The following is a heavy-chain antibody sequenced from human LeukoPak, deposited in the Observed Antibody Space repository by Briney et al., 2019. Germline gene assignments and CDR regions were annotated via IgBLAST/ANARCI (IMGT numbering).Heavy chain of an antibody. CDR3: ASFTGGLVAYSSGF. D-gene: IGHD6-19*01. J-gene: IGHJ4*02. CDR2: IYYSGST. CDR1: GGSISSYY. V-gene: IGHV4-59*12. Sequence: SETLSLTCTVSGGSISSYYWSWIRQPPGKGLEWIGYIYYSGSTNYNPSLKSRVTISVDTSKNQFSLKLSSVTAADTAVYYCASFTGGLVAYSSGFWGQGTLVTVSS.